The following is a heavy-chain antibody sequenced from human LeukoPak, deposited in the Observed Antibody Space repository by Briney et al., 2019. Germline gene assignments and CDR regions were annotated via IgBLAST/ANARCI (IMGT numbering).Heavy chain of an antibody. CDR1: GFTLSNFW. Sequence: GGSLRLSCAASGFTLSNFWMTWVRQAPGKGLEWVANIKHDGTVTKYVDSVKGRFTISRDNAKNSLYLQMNSLRAEDTAVYFCARGRYSSGWYHDFWGQGALVTVSS. D-gene: IGHD6-19*01. V-gene: IGHV3-7*04. J-gene: IGHJ4*02. CDR3: ARGRYSSGWYHDF. CDR2: IKHDGTVT.